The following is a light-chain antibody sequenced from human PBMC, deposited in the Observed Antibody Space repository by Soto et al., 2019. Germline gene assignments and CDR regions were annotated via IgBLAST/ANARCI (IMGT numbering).Light chain of an antibody. CDR1: QSVNSN. CDR3: QQYSKWPIT. V-gene: IGKV3-15*01. Sequence: PALLSLSPGARADLSCRASQSVNSNYLAWYQQHPGQPPRLLIYGISTRATGIPARFSGSGSGTELSLTISSLQSEDFAVYYCQQYSKWPITLGQGTRLEIK. CDR2: GIS. J-gene: IGKJ5*01.